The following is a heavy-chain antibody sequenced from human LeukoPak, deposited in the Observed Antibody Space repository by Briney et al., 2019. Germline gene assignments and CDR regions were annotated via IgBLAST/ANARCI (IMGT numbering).Heavy chain of an antibody. CDR1: GFTFSSYG. CDR3: AKDLNYGDLFDY. Sequence: GGSLRLSCAASGFTFSSYGMSWVRQAPGKGLEWVSAISGSGGSTYYADSVKGRFTISRDNSKNTLYLQMNSLRSEDTALYYCAKDLNYGDLFDYWGQGTLVTVSS. V-gene: IGHV3-23*01. D-gene: IGHD4-17*01. CDR2: ISGSGGST. J-gene: IGHJ4*02.